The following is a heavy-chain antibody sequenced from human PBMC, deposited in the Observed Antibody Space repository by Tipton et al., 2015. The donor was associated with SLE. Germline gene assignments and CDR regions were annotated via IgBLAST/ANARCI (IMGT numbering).Heavy chain of an antibody. D-gene: IGHD3-3*01. CDR2: ISWDGGST. J-gene: IGHJ6*02. V-gene: IGHV3-43*01. Sequence: SLRLSCAASGFTFDDYTMHWVRQAPGKGLEWVSLISWDGGSTYYADSVKGRFTISRDNAKNSLYLQMNSLRAEDTAVYYCARYRFLEWGDGMDVWGQGTTVTVSS. CDR1: GFTFDDYT. CDR3: ARYRFLEWGDGMDV.